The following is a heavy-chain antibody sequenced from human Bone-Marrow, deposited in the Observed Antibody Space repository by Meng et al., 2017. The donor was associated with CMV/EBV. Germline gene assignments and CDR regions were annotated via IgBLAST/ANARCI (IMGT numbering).Heavy chain of an antibody. CDR2: IRYDGSNK. D-gene: IGHD3-16*02. CDR3: AKDVTFGGVIVLCGMDV. Sequence: GGSLRLSCAASGFTFSSYGMHWVRQAPGKGLEWVAFIRYDGSNKYYADSVKGRFTISRDNSKNTLYLQMNSLRAEDTAVYYCAKDVTFGGVIVLCGMDVWGQGTTVTVAS. J-gene: IGHJ6*02. CDR1: GFTFSSYG. V-gene: IGHV3-30*02.